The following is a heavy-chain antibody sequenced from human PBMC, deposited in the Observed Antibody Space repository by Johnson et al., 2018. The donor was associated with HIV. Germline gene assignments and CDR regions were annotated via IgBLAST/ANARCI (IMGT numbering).Heavy chain of an antibody. D-gene: IGHD3-22*01. CDR3: ARGTFYYDSSTGSDAFDI. CDR1: GFTFSSYA. CDR2: ISYDGSNK. V-gene: IGHV3-30*04. J-gene: IGHJ3*02. Sequence: QAQLVESGGGVVQPGRSLRLSCAASGFTFSSYAMHWVRQAPGKGLEWVAVISYDGSNKYYADSVKGRFTISRDNSKNTLYLQMNSLRAEDTAVYYCARGTFYYDSSTGSDAFDIWGQGTMVTVSS.